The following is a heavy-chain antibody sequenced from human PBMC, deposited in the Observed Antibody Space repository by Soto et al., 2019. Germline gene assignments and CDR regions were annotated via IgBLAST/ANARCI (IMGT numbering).Heavy chain of an antibody. V-gene: IGHV1-46*01. CDR2: INPSGGST. D-gene: IGHD6-13*01. J-gene: IGHJ4*02. Sequence: GASVKVSCKASGYTFTSYYMHWVRQAPGQGLEWMGIINPSGGSTSYAQKFQGRVTMTRDTSTSTVYMELSSLRAEDTAVYYCAKDLGLAAAGTPSDYWGQGTLVTVSS. CDR1: GYTFTSYY. CDR3: AKDLGLAAAGTPSDY.